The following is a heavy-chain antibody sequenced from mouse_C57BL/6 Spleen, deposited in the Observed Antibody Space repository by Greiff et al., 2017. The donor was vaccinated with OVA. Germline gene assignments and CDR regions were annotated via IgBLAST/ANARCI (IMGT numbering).Heavy chain of an antibody. V-gene: IGHV1-55*01. CDR1: GYTFTSYW. J-gene: IGHJ4*01. D-gene: IGHD1-1*01. Sequence: VQLQQSGPELVKPGASVKMSCKASGYTFTSYWITWVKQRPGQGLEWIGDIYPGSGSTNYNEKFKSKATLTVDTSSSTAYMQLSSLTSEDSAVYYCARDHYGSSIYYAMDYWGQGTSVTVSS. CDR3: ARDHYGSSIYYAMDY. CDR2: IYPGSGST.